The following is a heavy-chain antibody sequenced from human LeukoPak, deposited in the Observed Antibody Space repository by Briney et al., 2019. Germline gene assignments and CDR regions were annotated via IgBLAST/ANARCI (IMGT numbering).Heavy chain of an antibody. CDR2: IRYDGINK. Sequence: PGGSLRLSCAASGFTFNTYGMHWVRQAPGKGLEWVSFIRYDGINKYYADSVKGRFTISRDNSQNTLFLQMNSLTTEDTAVYYCAKDGRGGSYYVGYWGRGTLVTVSS. CDR1: GFTFNTYG. D-gene: IGHD1-26*01. V-gene: IGHV3-30*02. CDR3: AKDGRGGSYYVGY. J-gene: IGHJ4*02.